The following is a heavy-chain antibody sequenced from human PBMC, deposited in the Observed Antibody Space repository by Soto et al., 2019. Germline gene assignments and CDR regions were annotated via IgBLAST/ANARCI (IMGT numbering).Heavy chain of an antibody. Sequence: SETLSLTXTVSGGSISSYYWSWIRQPPGKGLEWIGYIYYSGSTNYNPSLKSRVTISVDTSKTQFSLKLSSVTAADTAVYYCARGRGIAAAGRGNFDYWGQGTLVTVS. CDR2: IYYSGST. CDR3: ARGRGIAAAGRGNFDY. V-gene: IGHV4-59*01. D-gene: IGHD6-13*01. CDR1: GGSISSYY. J-gene: IGHJ4*02.